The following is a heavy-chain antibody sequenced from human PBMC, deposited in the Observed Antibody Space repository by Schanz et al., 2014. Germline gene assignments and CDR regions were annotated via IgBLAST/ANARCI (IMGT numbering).Heavy chain of an antibody. CDR2: INLSGGST. J-gene: IGHJ3*01. CDR3: ATMWGNCTATACQILEVLDV. Sequence: QVQLVQSGAEVKKPGASVKVSCKASGYTFTSDSMHWVRQAPGQGLEWMGIINLSGGSTNNAQKCQGRLTMTRDTSTSTADMELRSLRSDDTAMYYCATMWGNCTATACQILEVLDVWGQGTMVTVSS. V-gene: IGHV1-46*01. D-gene: IGHD2-8*02. CDR1: GYTFTSDS.